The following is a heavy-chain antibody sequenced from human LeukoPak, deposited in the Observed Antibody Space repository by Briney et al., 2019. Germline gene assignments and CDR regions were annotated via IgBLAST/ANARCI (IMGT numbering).Heavy chain of an antibody. V-gene: IGHV3-23*01. J-gene: IGHJ4*02. CDR3: AKTSFGNYYNSYDY. Sequence: GGSLRLSCAASGFTFSSYAMNWVRQAPGKGLEWVSGITGSGGSTYYADSVKGRFTISGDNSKNTLYVQLNNLRAEDTAVYYCAKTSFGNYYNSYDYWGQGTLVTVSS. CDR2: ITGSGGST. CDR1: GFTFSSYA. D-gene: IGHD3-22*01.